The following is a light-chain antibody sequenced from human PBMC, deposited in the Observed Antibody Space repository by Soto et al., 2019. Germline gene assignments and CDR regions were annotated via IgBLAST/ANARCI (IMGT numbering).Light chain of an antibody. Sequence: EIVMTHSPATLSLSPVERATLSFRASQSVSRNLAWYQQKPGQAPRLLIYDASTRATGTPARFSGSGTGTKFTLSISSLQPEDFAVYSCQQYNNWPITFGQGTRLEIK. CDR1: QSVSRN. V-gene: IGKV3D-15*01. CDR3: QQYNNWPIT. CDR2: DAS. J-gene: IGKJ5*01.